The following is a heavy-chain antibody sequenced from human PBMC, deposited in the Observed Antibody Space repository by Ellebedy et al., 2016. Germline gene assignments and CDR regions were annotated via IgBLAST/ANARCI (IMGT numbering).Heavy chain of an antibody. CDR1: GFTFSTYG. J-gene: IGHJ4*02. Sequence: GGSLRLSCAASGFTFSTYGMHWVRQAPGKRLEWVAVISYDGSKTYYADSVRCRFTISRDNSKNTLYLQMNSLRAEDTAVYYCAKRSGGYNSGWYRHFDYWGQGALVTVSS. D-gene: IGHD6-19*01. V-gene: IGHV3-30*18. CDR2: ISYDGSKT. CDR3: AKRSGGYNSGWYRHFDY.